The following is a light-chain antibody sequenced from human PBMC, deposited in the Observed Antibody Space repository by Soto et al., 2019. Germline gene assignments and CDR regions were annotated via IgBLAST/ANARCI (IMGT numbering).Light chain of an antibody. V-gene: IGKV1-39*01. CDR2: AAS. CDR3: QQCSSYPWT. CDR1: QSISSY. Sequence: DIQMTQSPSSLSASVGDRVTITCRASQSISSYLNWYQQKPGKAPKLLIYAASSLQSGVPSRFSGSGSGTDFTLTISSLQPEDFATYYCQQCSSYPWTFGQGTRVEIK. J-gene: IGKJ1*01.